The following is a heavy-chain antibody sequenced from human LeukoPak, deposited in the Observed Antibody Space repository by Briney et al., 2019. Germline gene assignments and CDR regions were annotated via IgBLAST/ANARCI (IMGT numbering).Heavy chain of an antibody. Sequence: PSETLSLTCAVYGGSFSGYYWSWIRQPPGKGLEWIGEINHSGSTNYNPSLKGRVTISVDTSKNQFSLKLSSVTAADTAEYYCARAVVVVAAEYYFDYWGQGTLVTVSS. CDR3: ARAVVVVAAEYYFDY. V-gene: IGHV4-34*01. D-gene: IGHD2-15*01. CDR2: INHSGST. J-gene: IGHJ4*02. CDR1: GGSFSGYY.